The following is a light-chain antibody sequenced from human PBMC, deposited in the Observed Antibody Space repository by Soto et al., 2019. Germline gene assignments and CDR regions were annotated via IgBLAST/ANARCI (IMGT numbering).Light chain of an antibody. CDR2: DVT. V-gene: IGLV2-14*01. J-gene: IGLJ1*01. CDR3: SSYTPSSPYV. CDR1: SSDVGGYIY. Sequence: QSVLTQPASVSGSPGQSITISCTGTSSDVGGYIYVSWYQQHPGKAPKLMIYDVTSRPSGVSYRFSGSKSGNTASLTISGLQAEDAADYYCSSYTPSSPYVFGTGTQLTVL.